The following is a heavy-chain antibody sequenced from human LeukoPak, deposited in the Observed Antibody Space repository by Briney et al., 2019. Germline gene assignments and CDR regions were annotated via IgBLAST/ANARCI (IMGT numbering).Heavy chain of an antibody. Sequence: ASVKVSCKASGGTFSSYAISWVRQAPGQGLEWMGGIIPIFGTANYAQKFQGRVTITADESTSTAYMELSSLRSEDTAVYYCARVASRYCSSTSCYTYMDVWGKGTTVTVSS. V-gene: IGHV1-69*13. CDR1: GGTFSSYA. D-gene: IGHD2-2*02. CDR3: ARVASRYCSSTSCYTYMDV. J-gene: IGHJ6*03. CDR2: IIPIFGTA.